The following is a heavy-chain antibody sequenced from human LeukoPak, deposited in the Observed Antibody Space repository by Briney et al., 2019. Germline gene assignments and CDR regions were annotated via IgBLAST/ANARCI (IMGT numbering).Heavy chain of an antibody. CDR3: AKWGDYDILTGYYDSDY. V-gene: IGHV3-23*01. Sequence: GGSLRLSCAASGFIFSNYAMSWVRQAPGKGLEWVSAITGSADITYYADSVTGRFTISRDNSKNTLYLQVNSLRAEDTAIYYCAKWGDYDILTGYYDSDYWGQGTLVTVSS. CDR2: ITGSADIT. D-gene: IGHD3-9*01. J-gene: IGHJ4*02. CDR1: GFIFSNYA.